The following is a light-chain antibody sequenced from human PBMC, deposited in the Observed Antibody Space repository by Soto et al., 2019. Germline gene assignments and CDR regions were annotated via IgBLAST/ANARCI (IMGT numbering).Light chain of an antibody. Sequence: EIVLTQSPGPLSLSPGERATLSCRASQSVSSSYSAWYQQKPGQAPRLLIYGASSRATGIPDRFSGSGSGTDFTLTISRLEPEDFAVYYCQQYGSSRWTFGQGTKVEIK. V-gene: IGKV3-20*01. CDR3: QQYGSSRWT. J-gene: IGKJ1*01. CDR2: GAS. CDR1: QSVSSSY.